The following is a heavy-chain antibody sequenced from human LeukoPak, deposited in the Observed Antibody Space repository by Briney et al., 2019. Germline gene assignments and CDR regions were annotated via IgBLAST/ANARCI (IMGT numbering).Heavy chain of an antibody. Sequence: GGSLRLSCAASGFTFSSYAMHWVRQAPGKGLEWVAVISYDGSNKYYADSVKGRFTISRDNSKNTLYLQMNSLRAEDTAVYYCAREQRWLRFMDYWGQGTLVTVSS. D-gene: IGHD5-12*01. V-gene: IGHV3-30-3*01. CDR3: AREQRWLRFMDY. CDR2: ISYDGSNK. CDR1: GFTFSSYA. J-gene: IGHJ4*02.